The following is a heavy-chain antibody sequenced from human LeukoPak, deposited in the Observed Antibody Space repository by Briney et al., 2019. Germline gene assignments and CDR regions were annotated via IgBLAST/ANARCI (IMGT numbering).Heavy chain of an antibody. Sequence: GGSLRLSCAASGFTFSTYGMHWVRQAPGKGLEWVAVIWYGGSNKYYADSVKGRFTISRDNSKNTLYLQMNSLRAEDTAVYYCAKDGLAYCAGDCSGDHYYYYMDVWGKGTTVTVSS. V-gene: IGHV3-30*02. CDR2: IWYGGSNK. J-gene: IGHJ6*03. CDR3: AKDGLAYCAGDCSGDHYYYYMDV. D-gene: IGHD2-21*01. CDR1: GFTFSTYG.